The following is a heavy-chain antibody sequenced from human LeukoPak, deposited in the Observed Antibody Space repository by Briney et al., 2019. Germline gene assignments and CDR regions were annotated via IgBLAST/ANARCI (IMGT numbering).Heavy chain of an antibody. CDR2: IYTSGRT. V-gene: IGHV4-61*02. CDR3: ARELAVAGTVTHRFDP. Sequence: SETLSLTCTVSGGSISSGSYYWSWIRQPAGKGLEWIGRIYTSGRTNYNPSLKSRVTISVDTSKNQSSLKLSSVTAADTAVYYCARELAVAGTVTHRFDPWGQGTLVTVSS. J-gene: IGHJ5*02. D-gene: IGHD6-19*01. CDR1: GGSISSGSYY.